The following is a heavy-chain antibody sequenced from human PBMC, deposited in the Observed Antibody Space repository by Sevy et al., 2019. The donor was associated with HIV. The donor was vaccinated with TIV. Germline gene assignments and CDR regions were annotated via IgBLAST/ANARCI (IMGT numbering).Heavy chain of an antibody. V-gene: IGHV1-2*02. Sequence: ASVKVSCKASGYTFTGYYMHWVRQAPGLGLRWMGWINPDSGGPNYAPKFQGRVTLTRDTSISTAYMELSRLKSDDTAVYYCVRDDRDGYFEYWGQGTLVTVSS. CDR1: GYTFTGYY. CDR2: INPDSGGP. CDR3: VRDDRDGYFEY. J-gene: IGHJ4*02.